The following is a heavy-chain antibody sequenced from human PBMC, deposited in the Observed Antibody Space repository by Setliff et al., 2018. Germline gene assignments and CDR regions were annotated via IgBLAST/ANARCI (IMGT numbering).Heavy chain of an antibody. CDR3: VKDGSVSGRNYYYMDV. CDR2: ISWNSDII. Sequence: GGSLRLSCGGSGSNFNNYAMHWVRQSPGKGLEWVSGISWNSDIIGYADSAEGRFTISRDNARNSLYLLMNRLTAEDTASYYCVKDGSVSGRNYYYMDVWGKGTTVTSP. CDR1: GSNFNNYA. D-gene: IGHD6-19*01. J-gene: IGHJ6*03. V-gene: IGHV3-9*01.